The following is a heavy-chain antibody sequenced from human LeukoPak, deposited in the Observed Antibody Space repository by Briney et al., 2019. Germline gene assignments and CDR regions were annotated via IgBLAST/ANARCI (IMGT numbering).Heavy chain of an antibody. J-gene: IGHJ4*02. V-gene: IGHV3-74*01. Sequence: PGGSLRLSCAASGFTFSSYWMHWVRQAPGKGLGWVSRINSDGSSTSYADSVKGRFTISRDNAKNTLYLQMNSLRAEDTAVYYCARKGGQQLALDYWGQGTLVTVSS. CDR3: ARKGGQQLALDY. CDR1: GFTFSSYW. CDR2: INSDGSST. D-gene: IGHD6-13*01.